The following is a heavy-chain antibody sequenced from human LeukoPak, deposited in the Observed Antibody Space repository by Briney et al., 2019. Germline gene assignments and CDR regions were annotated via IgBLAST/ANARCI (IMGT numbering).Heavy chain of an antibody. CDR1: GFTFDDYG. Sequence: GGSLRLSCAASGFTFDDYGMSWVRQAPGKGLEWVSGINWNGGSTGYADSVKGRFTISRDNAKNSLFLQMNSLRAGDTAVYYCAREKASTTGTTDYDYWGQGTLVTVSS. CDR2: INWNGGST. D-gene: IGHD1-1*01. J-gene: IGHJ4*02. V-gene: IGHV3-20*04. CDR3: AREKASTTGTTDYDY.